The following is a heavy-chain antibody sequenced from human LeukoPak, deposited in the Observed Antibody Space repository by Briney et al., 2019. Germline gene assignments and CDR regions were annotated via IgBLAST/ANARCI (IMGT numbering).Heavy chain of an antibody. J-gene: IGHJ4*02. D-gene: IGHD3-9*01. CDR2: IWYDGSNK. CDR1: GFTFSDYY. CDR3: ASDILSGYNETDY. V-gene: IGHV3-33*08. Sequence: PGGSLRLSCAASGFTFSDYYMSWIRQAPGKGLEWVAFIWYDGSNKYYSDSVKGRFTISRDNSKNTLYLQMNSLRAEDTAVYYCASDILSGYNETDYWGQGTLVTVSS.